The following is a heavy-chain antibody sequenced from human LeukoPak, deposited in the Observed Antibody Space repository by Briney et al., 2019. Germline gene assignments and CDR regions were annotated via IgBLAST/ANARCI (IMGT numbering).Heavy chain of an antibody. V-gene: IGHV5-51*01. CDR3: ARRYCTNGVCSYFDY. D-gene: IGHD2-8*01. Sequence: GESLKISCKSSGYRFTSYWIGWVRQMPGKGLEWMGIIYPGDSDTRYSPSFQGQVTISADKSISTAYLQWSSLKASDTAMYYCARRYCTNGVCSYFDYWGQGTLVTVS. J-gene: IGHJ4*02. CDR2: IYPGDSDT. CDR1: GYRFTSYW.